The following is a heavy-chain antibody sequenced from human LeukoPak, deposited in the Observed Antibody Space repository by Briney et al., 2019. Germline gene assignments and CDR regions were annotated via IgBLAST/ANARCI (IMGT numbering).Heavy chain of an antibody. D-gene: IGHD3-16*02. CDR3: ARALGGPYDYVWGTYRYPFDY. Sequence: SETLSLTCAVSGYSISSGYCWGWIRQPPGKGLEWIGSMCHSGSIYYNPSLKSRVTISVDTSKNQFSLKLSSVTAADTAVYYCARALGGPYDYVWGTYRYPFDYWGQGTLVTVSS. CDR2: MCHSGSI. CDR1: GYSISSGYC. J-gene: IGHJ4*02. V-gene: IGHV4-38-2*01.